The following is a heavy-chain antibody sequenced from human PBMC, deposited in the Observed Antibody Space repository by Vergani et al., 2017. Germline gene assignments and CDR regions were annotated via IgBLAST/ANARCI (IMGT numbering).Heavy chain of an antibody. CDR1: GGSISSYY. Sequence: QVQLLESGPGLVKPSETLSLTCTVSGGSISSYYWSWIRQPPGKGLEWIGYIYHSGSTNYNPSLKSRVTISVDTSKNQFSLKLSSVTAADTAVYYCARGVPGDYDVWSGYKIYYYYMDVWGKGSTVTVSS. CDR2: IYHSGST. J-gene: IGHJ6*03. V-gene: IGHV4-59*01. D-gene: IGHD3-3*01. CDR3: ARGVPGDYDVWSGYKIYYYYMDV.